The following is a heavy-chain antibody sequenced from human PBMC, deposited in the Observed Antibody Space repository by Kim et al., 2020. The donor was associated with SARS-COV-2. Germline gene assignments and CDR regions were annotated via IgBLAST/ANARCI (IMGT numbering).Heavy chain of an antibody. J-gene: IGHJ5*02. CDR2: IYTSGST. Sequence: SETPSLTCTVSGGSISSYYWSWIRQPAGKGLEWIGRIYTSGSTNYNPSLKSRVTMSVDTSKNQFSLKLSSVTAADTAVYYCARDSLGIQLWLDPGFDPWGQGTLVTVSS. CDR1: GGSISSYY. D-gene: IGHD5-18*01. V-gene: IGHV4-4*07. CDR3: ARDSLGIQLWLDPGFDP.